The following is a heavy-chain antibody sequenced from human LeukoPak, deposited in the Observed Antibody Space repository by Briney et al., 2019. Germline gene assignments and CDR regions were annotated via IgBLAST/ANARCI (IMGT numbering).Heavy chain of an antibody. CDR2: IYSGGST. J-gene: IGHJ4*02. D-gene: IGHD1-14*01. CDR1: GFTVSSNY. V-gene: IGHV3-53*04. CDR3: ARDLGYYFDH. Sequence: GGCLRLSCAASGFTVSSNYMSLVRQAPGKGLEWVSVIYSGGSTYYADSVKGRFTISRHNSKNTLYLQMNSLRAEDTAVYYCARDLGYYFDHGGEGTLVTVSS.